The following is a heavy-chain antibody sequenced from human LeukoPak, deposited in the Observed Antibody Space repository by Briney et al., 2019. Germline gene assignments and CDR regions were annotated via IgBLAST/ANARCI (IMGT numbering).Heavy chain of an antibody. CDR1: GFTVSSNY. V-gene: IGHV3-66*01. CDR2: IYSGGST. J-gene: IGHJ4*02. CDR3: ARGLRDSSGYYDY. Sequence: PGGSLRLSCAASGFTVSSNYMSWVRRAPGKGLEWVSVIYSGGSTYYADSVKGRFTISRDNSKNTLYLQMNSLRAEDTAVYYCARGLRDSSGYYDYWGQGTLVTVSS. D-gene: IGHD3-22*01.